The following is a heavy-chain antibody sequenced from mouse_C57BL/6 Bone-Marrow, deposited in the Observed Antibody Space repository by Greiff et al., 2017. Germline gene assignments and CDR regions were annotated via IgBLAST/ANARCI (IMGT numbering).Heavy chain of an antibody. J-gene: IGHJ3*01. CDR3: ARGWLLRGAY. D-gene: IGHD2-3*01. CDR1: GFTFSSYA. CDR2: ISDGGSNP. Sequence: EVQRVESGGGLVKPGGSLKLSCAASGFTFSSYAMSWVRQTPEKRLALVATISDGGSNPYYPDNVQGRFTISSDNAKNNLYLQMSHLKSEDTARDYCARGWLLRGAYWGQGTLVTVSA. V-gene: IGHV5-4*01.